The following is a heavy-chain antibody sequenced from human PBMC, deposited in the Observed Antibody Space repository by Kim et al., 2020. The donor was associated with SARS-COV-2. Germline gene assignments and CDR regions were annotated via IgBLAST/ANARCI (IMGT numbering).Heavy chain of an antibody. D-gene: IGHD3-9*01. V-gene: IGHV3-7*01. CDR3: ARVKVLRYFDWYGYVDY. J-gene: IGHJ4*02. Sequence: GGSLRLSCAASGFTFSSYWMSWVRQAPGKGLVRVANIKQDGSEKYYVDSVKGRLTISRDNAKNSLYLQMNSLRAEDTAVYYCARVKVLRYFDWYGYVDYWGQGTLVTVSS. CDR1: GFTFSSYW. CDR2: IKQDGSEK.